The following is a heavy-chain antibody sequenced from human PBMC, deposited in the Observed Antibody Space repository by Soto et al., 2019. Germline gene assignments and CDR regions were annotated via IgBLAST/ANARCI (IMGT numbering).Heavy chain of an antibody. CDR2: ISYDGSNK. V-gene: IGHV3-30-3*01. CDR3: ARPIVATTSYYYYGMDV. Sequence: ESGGGVVQPGRSLRLSCAASGFTFSSYAMHWVRQAPGKGLEWVAVISYDGSNKYYADSVKGRFTISRDNSKNTLYLQMNSLRAEDTAVYYCARPIVATTSYYYYGMDVWGQGTTVTVSS. CDR1: GFTFSSYA. D-gene: IGHD5-12*01. J-gene: IGHJ6*02.